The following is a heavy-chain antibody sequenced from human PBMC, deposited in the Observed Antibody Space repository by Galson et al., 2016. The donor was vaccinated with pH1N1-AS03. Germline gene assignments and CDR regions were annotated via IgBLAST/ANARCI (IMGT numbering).Heavy chain of an antibody. D-gene: IGHD6-19*01. CDR2: VYHGGSK. Sequence: SETLSLTCGVSGSSVISGYYWGWIRQPPGKGLEWIGSVYHGGSKYYSPSLKSRVTISLDTSNNQVSLNLNTVTAADTAVYFCVGDNIPAGASDYWGPGTLVTVSS. J-gene: IGHJ4*02. CDR3: VGDNIPAGASDY. V-gene: IGHV4-38-2*02. CDR1: GSSVISGYY.